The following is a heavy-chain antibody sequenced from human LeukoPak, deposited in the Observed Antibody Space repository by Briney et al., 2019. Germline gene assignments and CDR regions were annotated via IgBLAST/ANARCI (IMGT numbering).Heavy chain of an antibody. CDR3: GDVEYFQH. V-gene: IGHV3-23*01. CDR1: GFTFSSYA. J-gene: IGHJ1*01. D-gene: IGHD2-21*02. CDR2: ISGSGGST. Sequence: PGGSLRPSCAASGFTFSSYAMSWVRQAPGKGLEWVSVISGSGGSTSYADSVKGRFTISRDNSKSTLSLQMNSLRAEDAAVYYCGDVEYFQHWGQGTLVTVSS.